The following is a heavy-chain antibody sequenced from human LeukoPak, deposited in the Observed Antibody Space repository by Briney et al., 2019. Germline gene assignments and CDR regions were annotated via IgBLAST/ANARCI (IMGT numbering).Heavy chain of an antibody. CDR1: GFTFSSYA. V-gene: IGHV3-30*04. CDR2: ISYDGSNK. Sequence: GGSLRLSCAASGFTFSSYAMHWVRQAPGKGLEWVAVISYDGSNKYYADSVKGRFTISRDNSKNTLYLQMNSLRAEDTAVYFCARGGGLDIWGQGAAVTVSS. CDR3: ARGGGLDI. D-gene: IGHD3-16*01. J-gene: IGHJ6*02.